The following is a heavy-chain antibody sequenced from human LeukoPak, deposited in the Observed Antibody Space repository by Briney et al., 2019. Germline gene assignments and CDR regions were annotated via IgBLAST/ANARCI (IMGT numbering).Heavy chain of an antibody. V-gene: IGHV1-8*01. J-gene: IGHJ4*02. Sequence: ASVKVSCKASGYTFTSYDINWVRQATGQGLEWMGWMNPNSGNTGYAQKFQGRVTITADKSTSTAYMELSSLRSEDTAVYYCATTPMKRDYFDYWGQGTLVTVSS. CDR2: MNPNSGNT. CDR3: ATTPMKRDYFDY. CDR1: GYTFTSYD.